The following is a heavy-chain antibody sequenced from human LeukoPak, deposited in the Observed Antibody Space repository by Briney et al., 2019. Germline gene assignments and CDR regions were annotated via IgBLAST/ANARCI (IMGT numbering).Heavy chain of an antibody. J-gene: IGHJ3*02. CDR1: GGSISSSSYY. CDR3: ARDGAVDILTGYGAFDI. D-gene: IGHD3-9*01. Sequence: SETLSLTCTVSGGSISSSSYYWSWIRQPPGKGLEWIGYIFYTGSTNYNPSLKSRVTISVDTSKNQFSLKLNSVSAADTAVYYCARDGAVDILTGYGAFDIWGQGTMVTVSS. V-gene: IGHV4-61*01. CDR2: IFYTGST.